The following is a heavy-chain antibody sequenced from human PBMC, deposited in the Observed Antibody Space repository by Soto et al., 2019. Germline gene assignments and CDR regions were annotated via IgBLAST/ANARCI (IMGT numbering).Heavy chain of an antibody. V-gene: IGHV3-23*01. CDR3: TKGGIPRRYNIPKVDFDY. J-gene: IGHJ4*02. CDR1: GFIFSNYA. CDR2: LSASGATT. Sequence: EVHLLESGGDLVQRGGSLRLSCAASGFIFSNYAMSWVRQAPGKGLEWVSALSASGATTYYPDSVKGRFTVSRDNSKDTLYLQMNSLRAEDTAVYYCTKGGIPRRYNIPKVDFDYWGQGSLVIVSS. D-gene: IGHD1-1*01.